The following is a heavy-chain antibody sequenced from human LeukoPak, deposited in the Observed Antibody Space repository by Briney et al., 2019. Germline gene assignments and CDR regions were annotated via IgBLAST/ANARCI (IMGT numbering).Heavy chain of an antibody. CDR1: GGSISSDY. V-gene: IGHV4-4*07. CDR2: IYAGGTT. Sequence: PSETLSHTCTVSGGSISSDYWSWSRQPAGKGLEWIGRIYAGGTTNYNPSLKSRVTMSVDTSKNQFSLKLSSVTAADTAVYYCARDQLYYFDYWGQGTLFTVSS. J-gene: IGHJ4*02. CDR3: ARDQLYYFDY. D-gene: IGHD2-2*01.